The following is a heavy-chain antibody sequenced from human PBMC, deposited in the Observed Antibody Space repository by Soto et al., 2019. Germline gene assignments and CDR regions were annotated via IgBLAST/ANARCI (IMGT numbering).Heavy chain of an antibody. D-gene: IGHD3-22*01. V-gene: IGHV3-23*01. CDR1: GFTFSSYA. CDR3: AKDHDSSGYYLPYFDY. J-gene: IGHJ4*02. CDR2: IGGSGGST. Sequence: GGSLRLSCAASGFTFSSYAMSWVRQAPGKGLEWVSSIGGSGGSTYYADSVKGRFTISRDNSKNTLYLQMNSLRAEDTAVYYCAKDHDSSGYYLPYFDYWGRGTLVTVSS.